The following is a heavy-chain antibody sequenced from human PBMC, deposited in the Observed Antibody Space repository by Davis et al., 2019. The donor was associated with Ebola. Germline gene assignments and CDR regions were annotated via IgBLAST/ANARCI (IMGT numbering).Heavy chain of an antibody. V-gene: IGHV4-61*01. Sequence: MPGGSLRLSCTVSGGSVSSGSYYWSWIRQPPEKGLEWVGYIYYSGSTNYNPSLKSRVTISVDTSKNQFSLKLSSVTAADTAVYYCARALLRYFDWSYYFDYWGQGTLVTVSS. CDR1: GGSVSSGSYY. J-gene: IGHJ4*02. D-gene: IGHD3-9*01. CDR2: IYYSGST. CDR3: ARALLRYFDWSYYFDY.